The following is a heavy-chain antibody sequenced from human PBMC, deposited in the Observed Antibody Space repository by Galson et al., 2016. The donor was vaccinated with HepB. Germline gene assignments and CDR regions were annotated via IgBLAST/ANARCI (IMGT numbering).Heavy chain of an antibody. V-gene: IGHV3-13*01. D-gene: IGHD3-10*01. CDR1: GFTFSSYD. J-gene: IGHJ6*04. CDR2: IGTAGDT. CDR3: ARGGGFGELPPWGMDV. Sequence: SLRLFCAASGFTFSSYDMYWVRQATGKGLEWVSTIGTAGDTYYPDSMKGRFTISREDAKNSLYLQMNSLRAGDTAVYYCARGGGFGELPPWGMDVWGKGTTVTVSS.